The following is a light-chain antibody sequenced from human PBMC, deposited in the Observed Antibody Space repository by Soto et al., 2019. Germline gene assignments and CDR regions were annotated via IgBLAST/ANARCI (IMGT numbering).Light chain of an antibody. J-gene: IGLJ1*01. V-gene: IGLV1-51*01. CDR1: STDFVSYNR. CDR3: GSWDSSLSAYV. CDR2: DDN. Sequence: QSVLTQPPSVSGSPGQSVTISCTGTSTDFVSYNRVSWYQQPPGTAPKLIIYDDNKRPSGIPDRFSGSKSGTSATLGITGFQTGDEADYYCGSWDSSLSAYVFGTGTKLTVL.